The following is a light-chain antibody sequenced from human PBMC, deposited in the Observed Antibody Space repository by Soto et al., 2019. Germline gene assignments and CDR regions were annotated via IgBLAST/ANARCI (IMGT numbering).Light chain of an antibody. V-gene: IGLV2-14*01. J-gene: IGLJ3*02. Sequence: QSALTQPASVSGSPGQSITISCTGTSSDVGAYNYVSRYQQHPGKAPKLMISGVSNRPSGVSNRFSGSKSGNTASLTISGLQADDEADYYCSSYTGSSTPGVFGGGTKLTVL. CDR3: SSYTGSSTPGV. CDR1: SSDVGAYNY. CDR2: GVS.